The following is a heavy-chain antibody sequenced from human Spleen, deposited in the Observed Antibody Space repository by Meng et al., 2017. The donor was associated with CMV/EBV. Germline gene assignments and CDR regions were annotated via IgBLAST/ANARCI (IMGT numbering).Heavy chain of an antibody. Sequence: GESLKISCAASGFTFNSYTMNWVRQAPGKGLEWVSSISVSGGYIYYADSARGRFTIPRDNSKNLLYLQMNSLRTEDTALYYCAREGGSPRGVFDYWGQGTLVTVSS. CDR3: AREGGSPRGVFDY. J-gene: IGHJ4*02. V-gene: IGHV3-21*04. CDR2: ISVSGGYI. CDR1: GFTFNSYT. D-gene: IGHD5-12*01.